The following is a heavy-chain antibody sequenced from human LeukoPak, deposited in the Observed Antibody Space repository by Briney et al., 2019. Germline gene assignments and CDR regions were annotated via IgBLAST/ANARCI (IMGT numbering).Heavy chain of an antibody. CDR3: TRNQEGDY. V-gene: IGHV3-21*01. Sequence: RGSLRLSCAASGFTFSSYRMNWVRQAPGKGLEWVSFISSSSNSIYYADSVKGRFTISRDNAKNSLYLQMNSLRAEDTAVYYCTRNQEGDYWGQGTLVTVSS. J-gene: IGHJ4*02. CDR1: GFTFSSYR. CDR2: ISSSSNSI.